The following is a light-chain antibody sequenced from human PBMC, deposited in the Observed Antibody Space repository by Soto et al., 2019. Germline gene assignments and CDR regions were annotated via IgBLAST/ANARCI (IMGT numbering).Light chain of an antibody. V-gene: IGKV3-20*01. Sequence: EVMLTQSPVSLSLSPVERATLSCRASQRVSNNYLAWSQQKPGQATSLLIYGASNSPTGIPDRFSGSGSGTDFPLTSSRLEADDFPVYYCQQYGSSGTFGQGTKVDIK. J-gene: IGKJ1*01. CDR2: GAS. CDR3: QQYGSSGT. CDR1: QRVSNNY.